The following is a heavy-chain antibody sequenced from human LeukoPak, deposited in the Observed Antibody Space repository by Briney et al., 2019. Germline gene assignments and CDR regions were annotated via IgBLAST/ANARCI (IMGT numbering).Heavy chain of an antibody. CDR3: AKDSWEVGATSEIDY. V-gene: IGHV3-30*02. CDR2: IRYDGSDK. CDR1: GFTFSSYG. Sequence: GGSLKLSCAASGFTFSSYGMHWVRQAPGKGLEWVAFIRYDGSDKYYADSVKGRFTISRDNSKNTLFLQMNSLRPEDTAVYYCAKDSWEVGATSEIDYWGQGTLVTVSP. D-gene: IGHD1-26*01. J-gene: IGHJ4*02.